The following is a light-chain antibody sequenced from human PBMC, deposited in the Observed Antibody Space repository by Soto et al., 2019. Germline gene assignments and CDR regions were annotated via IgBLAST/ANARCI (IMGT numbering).Light chain of an antibody. V-gene: IGLV2-8*01. CDR3: SSFAGNNNLV. Sequence: QCALTQPPSASGSPGQSVTISCTGTSSDVGGYNYVSWYQQHTGKAPKLMISEVSKRPSGVPDRFSGSKSGNTASHTVSGLQAEDEADYYCSSFAGNNNLVFGGGTKLTVL. CDR2: EVS. CDR1: SSDVGGYNY. J-gene: IGLJ2*01.